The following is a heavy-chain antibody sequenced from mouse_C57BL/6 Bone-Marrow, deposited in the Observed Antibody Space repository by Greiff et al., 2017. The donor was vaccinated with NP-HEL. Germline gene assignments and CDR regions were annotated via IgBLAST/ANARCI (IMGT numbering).Heavy chain of an antibody. CDR3: ARGSFDGYYGDY. J-gene: IGHJ2*01. CDR2: IDPSDSET. V-gene: IGHV1-52*01. Sequence: QVQLQQPGAELVRPGSSVKLSCKASGYTFTSYWMHWVKQRPIQGLEWIGNIDPSDSETHYNQKFKDKATLTVDKSSSTAYMQLSSLTSEDSSGYYCARGSFDGYYGDYWGQGTTLTVSS. CDR1: GYTFTSYW. D-gene: IGHD2-3*01.